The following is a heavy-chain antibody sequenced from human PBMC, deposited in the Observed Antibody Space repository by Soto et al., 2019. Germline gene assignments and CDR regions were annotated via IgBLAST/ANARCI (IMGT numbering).Heavy chain of an antibody. CDR1: GDSVSSNSAA. J-gene: IGHJ4*02. CDR2: TYYRSKWYN. D-gene: IGHD2-21*01. CDR3: ARGIQHKWVSKGRVHFDY. Sequence: QVQLQQSGPGLVKPSQTLSLTCAISGDSVSSNSAAWNWIRQSPSRGLEWLGRTYYRSKWYNDYAVSVKSRITINPDTSKNQFSLQLNSVTPEDTAVYYCARGIQHKWVSKGRVHFDYWGQGTLVTVSS. V-gene: IGHV6-1*01.